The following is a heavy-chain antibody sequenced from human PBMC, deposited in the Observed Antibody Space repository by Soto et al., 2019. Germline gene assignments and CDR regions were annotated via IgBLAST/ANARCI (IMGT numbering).Heavy chain of an antibody. J-gene: IGHJ4*02. D-gene: IGHD5-12*01. CDR1: GFNFRNYG. CDR3: ARLYTWIMDY. V-gene: IGHV3-33*01. CDR2: IWYDGSNK. Sequence: GGSLRLSCAASGFNFRNYGMHWVRQAPGKGLEWVAIIWYDGSNKYYADSVKGRFTISRDNSKDTLYLQMNNLGAEDTAVYYCARLYTWIMDYWGQGTLVTVSS.